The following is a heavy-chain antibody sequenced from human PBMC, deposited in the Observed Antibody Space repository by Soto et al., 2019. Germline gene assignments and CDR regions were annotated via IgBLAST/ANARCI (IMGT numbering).Heavy chain of an antibody. CDR3: ARDHHYYDSSGYYFFWFDP. D-gene: IGHD3-22*01. CDR1: GYTFTSYG. J-gene: IGHJ5*02. Sequence: PSVKVSCKASGYTFTSYGITWVRQAPGQGLEWMGWISAYSGNTNYAQKLQGRVTMSTDTSTSTAYMELRSLRSDDTAVYYCARDHHYYDSSGYYFFWFDPWGQGTLVTVSS. V-gene: IGHV1-18*04. CDR2: ISAYSGNT.